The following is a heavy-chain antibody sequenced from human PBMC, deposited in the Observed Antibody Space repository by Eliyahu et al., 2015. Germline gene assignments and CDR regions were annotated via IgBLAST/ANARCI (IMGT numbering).Heavy chain of an antibody. V-gene: IGHV3-7*01. J-gene: IGHJ4*02. Sequence: EVQLVXSGGGLVQPGGSLRLSCXASXFXFNNYWXSWVRQXXGKGXEWVANIKEDGSEKYYVDSVKGRFTISRDNAKNSLFLQMNSLRAEDTAVYYCARDLWAATGPFDYWGQGTLVTVSS. CDR1: XFXFNNYW. CDR3: ARDLWAATGPFDY. D-gene: IGHD6-13*01. CDR2: IKEDGSEK.